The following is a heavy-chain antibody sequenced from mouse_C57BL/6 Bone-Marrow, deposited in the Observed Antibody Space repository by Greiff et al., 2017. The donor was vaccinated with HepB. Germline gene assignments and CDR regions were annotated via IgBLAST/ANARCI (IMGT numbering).Heavy chain of an antibody. Sequence: EVKLVESGGGLVKPGGSLKLSCAASGFTFSSYAMSWVRQTPEKRLEWVATISDGGSYTYYPDNVKGRFTISRDNAKNNLYLQMSHLKSEDTAMYYCARDASNYGAWFAYWGQGTLVTVSA. V-gene: IGHV5-4*01. J-gene: IGHJ3*01. CDR3: ARDASNYGAWFAY. D-gene: IGHD2-5*01. CDR1: GFTFSSYA. CDR2: ISDGGSYT.